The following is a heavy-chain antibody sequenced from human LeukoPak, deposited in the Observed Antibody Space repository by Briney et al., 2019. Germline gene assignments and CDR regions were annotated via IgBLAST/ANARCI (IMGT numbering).Heavy chain of an antibody. CDR1: GFTFNNYC. Sequence: GGSLRLSCAASGFTFNNYCMNWVRQAPGKGLEWVSSISSSSNYIYYADSVKGRFTISRDNAKNSLYLQMNSLRAEDTAVDYCARDLTDDFWSGYHFDSWGQGTLVTVSS. D-gene: IGHD3-3*01. J-gene: IGHJ4*02. V-gene: IGHV3-21*01. CDR3: ARDLTDDFWSGYHFDS. CDR2: ISSSSNYI.